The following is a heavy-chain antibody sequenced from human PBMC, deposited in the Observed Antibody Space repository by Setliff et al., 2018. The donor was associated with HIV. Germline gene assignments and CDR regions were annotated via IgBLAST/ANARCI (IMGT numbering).Heavy chain of an antibody. D-gene: IGHD3-22*01. CDR1: GGSISSYY. Sequence: PSETLSLTCTVSGGSISSYYWNWIRQPAGKGLEWIGRIYTSGSTNYNPSLKSRVTMSVDTSKNQFSLKLSSVTAADTAVYYCARSDYYDSSGYNWFDPWGQGTLVTVSS. CDR3: ARSDYYDSSGYNWFDP. CDR2: IYTSGST. J-gene: IGHJ5*02. V-gene: IGHV4-4*07.